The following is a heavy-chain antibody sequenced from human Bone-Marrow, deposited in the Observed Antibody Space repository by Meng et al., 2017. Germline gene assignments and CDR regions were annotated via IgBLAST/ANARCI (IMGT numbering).Heavy chain of an antibody. CDR3: ARDLVTVVTSLVGY. V-gene: IGHV3-74*01. CDR1: GFTVSSYW. Sequence: EVKLVESGGGLVQPGGSLRLYCAASGFTVSSYWMHWVRQAPGKGLVWVSRINSDGSSTSYADSVKGRFTISRDNAKNTLYLQMNSLRADDTAVYYCARDLVTVVTSLVGYWGQGTLVTVFS. CDR2: INSDGSST. D-gene: IGHD4-23*01. J-gene: IGHJ4*02.